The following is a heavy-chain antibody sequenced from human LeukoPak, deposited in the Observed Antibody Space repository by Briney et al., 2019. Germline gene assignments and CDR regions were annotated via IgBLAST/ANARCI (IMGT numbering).Heavy chain of an antibody. Sequence: GGSLRLSCAASGFTFSSYAMHWVRQAPGKGLEWVAVISYDGSNKYYADSVKGRFTISRDNSKNTLYLQMNSLRAEDTAVYYCARGLLWFGGSLTYFDYWGQGTLVTVSS. V-gene: IGHV3-30*04. CDR1: GFTFSSYA. J-gene: IGHJ4*02. CDR2: ISYDGSNK. D-gene: IGHD3-10*01. CDR3: ARGLLWFGGSLTYFDY.